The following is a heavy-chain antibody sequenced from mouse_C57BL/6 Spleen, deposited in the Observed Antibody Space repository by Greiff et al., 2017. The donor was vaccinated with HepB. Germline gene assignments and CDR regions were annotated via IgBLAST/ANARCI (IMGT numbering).Heavy chain of an antibody. Sequence: QVQLQQSGAELARPGASVKLSCKASGYNFTSYGISWVKQSTGQGLEWIGEIYPRSGNTYYNEKFKGKATMTADKSSSTAYMELRSLTSDDSAVYFCARREGYYYGSDWYFDVWGTGTTVTVSS. J-gene: IGHJ1*03. D-gene: IGHD1-1*01. V-gene: IGHV1-81*01. CDR2: IYPRSGNT. CDR3: ARREGYYYGSDWYFDV. CDR1: GYNFTSYG.